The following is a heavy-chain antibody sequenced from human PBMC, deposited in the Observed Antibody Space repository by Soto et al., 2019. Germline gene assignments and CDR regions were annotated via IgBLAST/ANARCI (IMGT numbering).Heavy chain of an antibody. CDR3: ARNILGGTTDY. CDR2: INAGKGDT. CDR1: GYTFTNHA. D-gene: IGHD1-7*01. Sequence: ASVKVSCKASGYTFTNHAIHWVRQAPGQGLEWMGWINAGKGDTKYPQRFQGRVTITRDTSASTAYMELSSLRSEDTAVYYCARNILGGTTDYWGPGTLVTISS. V-gene: IGHV1-3*01. J-gene: IGHJ4*02.